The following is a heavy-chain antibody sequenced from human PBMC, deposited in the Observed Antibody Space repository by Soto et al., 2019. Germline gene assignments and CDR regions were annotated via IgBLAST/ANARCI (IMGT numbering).Heavy chain of an antibody. Sequence: QVQLVQSGAEVKKPGASVKVSCKASGYTFTSYDINWVRQATGQGLEWMGWMNPNSGNTGYAQKFQGRVTMTRYTSRSTAYMELSSLRSEDTAVYYCARERSAAGTGWFDPWGQGTLVTVSS. CDR3: ARERSAAGTGWFDP. CDR1: GYTFTSYD. D-gene: IGHD6-13*01. CDR2: MNPNSGNT. J-gene: IGHJ5*02. V-gene: IGHV1-8*01.